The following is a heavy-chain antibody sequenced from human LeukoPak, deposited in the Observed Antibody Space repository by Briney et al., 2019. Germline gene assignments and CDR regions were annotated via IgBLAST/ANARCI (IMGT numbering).Heavy chain of an antibody. Sequence: GGSLRLSCAASGFTFNSYSMHWVRQAPGKGLERVTAISDDETYKFYAHSAYGRFTISRDNSKSTLYLQMSSLRAEDTAIYYCAKDRYSFGSYYMDVWGKGTTVTISS. V-gene: IGHV3-30-3*01. CDR1: GFTFNSYS. J-gene: IGHJ6*03. D-gene: IGHD5-18*01. CDR3: AKDRYSFGSYYMDV. CDR2: ISDDETYK.